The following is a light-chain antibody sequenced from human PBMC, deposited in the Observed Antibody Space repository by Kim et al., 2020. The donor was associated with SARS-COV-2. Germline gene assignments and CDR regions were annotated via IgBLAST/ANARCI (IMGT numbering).Light chain of an antibody. CDR3: QVWDSSSDHSVV. J-gene: IGLJ2*01. Sequence: PGKTAGITCGGNNIGSKSVHWYQQKPGQAPVLVIYYDSDRHSGIPERFSGSSSGNTATLTISRVEAGDEADYYCQVWDSSSDHSVVFGGGTQLTVL. V-gene: IGLV3-21*04. CDR2: YDS. CDR1: NIGSKS.